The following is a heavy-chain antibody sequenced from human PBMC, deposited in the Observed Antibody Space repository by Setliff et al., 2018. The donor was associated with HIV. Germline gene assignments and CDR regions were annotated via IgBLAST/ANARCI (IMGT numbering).Heavy chain of an antibody. CDR3: ARDIRYASGCSYRGPSPGLGY. Sequence: ASVKVSCKPSGYTFATYDINWVRQAAGQGLVWMGWMNPYSGNSGYAQRFHGRLTMTSDTSRGTAHMELRSLRSDDTAVYYCARDIRYASGCSYRGPSPGLGYWGQGTLGTVSS. D-gene: IGHD3-10*01. CDR2: MNPYSGNS. CDR1: GYTFATYD. J-gene: IGHJ4*02. V-gene: IGHV1-8*02.